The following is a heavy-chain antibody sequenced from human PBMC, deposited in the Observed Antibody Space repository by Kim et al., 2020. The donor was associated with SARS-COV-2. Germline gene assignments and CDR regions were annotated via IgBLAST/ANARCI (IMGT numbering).Heavy chain of an antibody. J-gene: IGHJ4*02. CDR3: ARGIQLWRSAFDY. V-gene: IGHV4-34*01. Sequence: YIPSRTSRVTISVDTSKNQFSLKLSSVTAADTAVYYCARGIQLWRSAFDYWGQGTLVTVSS. D-gene: IGHD5-18*01.